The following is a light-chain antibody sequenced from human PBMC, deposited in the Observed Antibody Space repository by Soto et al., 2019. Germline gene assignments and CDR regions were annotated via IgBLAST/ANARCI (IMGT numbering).Light chain of an antibody. CDR3: QSYDSSLSGSV. J-gene: IGLJ1*01. V-gene: IGLV1-40*01. CDR1: SSNIGAGYD. CDR2: GNS. Sequence: QSVLPQPPSVSGPPGQRFTVSCTGSSSNIGAGYDVHWYQQLPGTAPKLLIYGNSNRPSGVPDRFSGSKSGTSASLAITGLQAEDEADYYCQSYDSSLSGSVFGTGTKVTVL.